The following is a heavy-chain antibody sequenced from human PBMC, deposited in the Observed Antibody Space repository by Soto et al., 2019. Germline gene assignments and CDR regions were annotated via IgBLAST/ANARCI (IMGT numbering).Heavy chain of an antibody. D-gene: IGHD4-4*01. V-gene: IGHV1-69*18. CDR2: IIPLIGTA. CDR3: ARVVMTTVPASFYYGLDV. J-gene: IGHJ6*02. Sequence: QVQLVQSGAEVRKPGSSVTVSCKASGGTFSTYGITWVRQAPGQGLEWMGNIIPLIGTANYAQRFRGRVTTPADESTNTASMEMTSLRSEDTAVYYCARVVMTTVPASFYYGLDVWGQGTTVTVSS. CDR1: GGTFSTYG.